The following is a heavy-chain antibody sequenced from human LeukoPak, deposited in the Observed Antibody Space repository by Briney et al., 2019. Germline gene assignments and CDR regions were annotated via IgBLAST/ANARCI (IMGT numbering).Heavy chain of an antibody. D-gene: IGHD3-3*01. CDR3: ARRGLEWSRYSMDV. J-gene: IGHJ6*03. CDR1: GYTFTSYG. Sequence: ASVKVSCKASGYTFTSYGISWVRQAAGQGLEWVGWISAYNGKTNYAQRLQARATMPTDTPTTTAYIELTTLRPDAPPVYYCARRGLEWSRYSMDVWGNPTPVPVSS. V-gene: IGHV1-18*01. CDR2: ISAYNGKT.